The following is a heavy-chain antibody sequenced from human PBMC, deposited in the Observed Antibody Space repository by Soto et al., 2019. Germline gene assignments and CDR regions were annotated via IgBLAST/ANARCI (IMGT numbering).Heavy chain of an antibody. CDR1: GFTFSNAW. Sequence: GESLKISCAASGFTFSNAWMSWVRQAPGKGLEWVGRIKSKTDGGTTDYAAPVKGRFTISRDDSKNTLYLQMNSLKTEDTAVYYCTNDSSGYYYYFDYWGQGTLVTVSS. D-gene: IGHD3-22*01. CDR3: TNDSSGYYYYFDY. J-gene: IGHJ4*02. CDR2: IKSKTDGGTT. V-gene: IGHV3-15*01.